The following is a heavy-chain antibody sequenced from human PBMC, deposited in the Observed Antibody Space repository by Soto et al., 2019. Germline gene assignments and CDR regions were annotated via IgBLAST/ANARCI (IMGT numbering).Heavy chain of an antibody. CDR1: GFSLSTSGVG. V-gene: IGHV2-5*02. CDR2: IYWDDDK. J-gene: IGHJ4*02. CDR3: AHSIRYFDWLHRYFEY. D-gene: IGHD3-9*01. Sequence: QITLKESGPTLVKPTQTLTLTCTFSGFSLSTSGVGVGWIRQPPGKALEGLALIYWDDDKRYSPSLKRRLTITKDTSKNHVVLTMTNMDPVYIATYYCAHSIRYFDWLHRYFEYWGQGTQVTVSS.